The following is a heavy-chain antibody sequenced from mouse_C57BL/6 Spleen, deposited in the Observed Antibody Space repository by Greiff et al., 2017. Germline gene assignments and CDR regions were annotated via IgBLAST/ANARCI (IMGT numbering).Heavy chain of an antibody. CDR3: AREGDGDYGGFDY. CDR1: GYTFTDYN. J-gene: IGHJ2*01. V-gene: IGHV1-18*01. D-gene: IGHD2-13*01. Sequence: VQLQQSGPELVKPGASVKIPCKASGYTFTDYNMDWVKQSHGKSLEWIGDINPNNGGTIYNQKFKGQATLTVDTSSSTAYMELRSLTSEDTAVYYCAREGDGDYGGFDYWGQGTTLTVSS. CDR2: INPNNGGT.